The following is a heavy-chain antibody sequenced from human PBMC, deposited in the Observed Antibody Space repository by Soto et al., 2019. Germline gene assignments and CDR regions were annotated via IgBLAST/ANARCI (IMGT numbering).Heavy chain of an antibody. CDR1: GFTVSDRR. CDR2: LYFYGSA. CDR3: ARVGTSESFFDY. Sequence: VQLVETGGGLIQPGGSLRLSCVVSGFTVSDRRMTWVRQAPRQGLEWVADLYFYGSANYADPVRGRFTISKDDSENTVFLEMNNLRAEDTALYYCARVGTSESFFDYWGQGTLVTVSP. V-gene: IGHV3-53*02. J-gene: IGHJ4*02. D-gene: IGHD7-27*01.